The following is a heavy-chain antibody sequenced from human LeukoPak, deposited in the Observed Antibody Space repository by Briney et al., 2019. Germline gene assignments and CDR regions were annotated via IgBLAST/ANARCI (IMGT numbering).Heavy chain of an antibody. CDR3: ARLVNWGWFDP. V-gene: IGHV4-59*11. CDR1: GGSISSHY. D-gene: IGHD7-27*01. CDR2: IYYSGST. Sequence: SETLSLTCTVSGGSISSHYWSWIRQPPGQGLEWIGYIYYSGSTNYNPSLKSRVTISVDTSKNQFSLKLSSVTAADTAVYYCARLVNWGWFDPWGQGTLVTVSS. J-gene: IGHJ5*02.